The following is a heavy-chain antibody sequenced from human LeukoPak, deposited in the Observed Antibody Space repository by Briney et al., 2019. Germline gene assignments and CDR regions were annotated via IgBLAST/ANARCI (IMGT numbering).Heavy chain of an antibody. CDR2: IIPIFGTA. J-gene: IGHJ4*02. V-gene: IGHV1-69*13. CDR1: GGTFSSYA. Sequence: ASVKVSCKASGGTFSSYAISWVRQAPGQGLEWMGGIIPIFGTANYAQKFQGRVTITADESTSTAYMELSSLRSEDTAVYYCARGGFGEFNGRFDYWGQGTLVTVSS. CDR3: ARGGFGEFNGRFDY. D-gene: IGHD3-10*01.